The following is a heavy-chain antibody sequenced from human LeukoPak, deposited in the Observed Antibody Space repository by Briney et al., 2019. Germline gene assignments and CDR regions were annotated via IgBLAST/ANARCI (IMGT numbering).Heavy chain of an antibody. Sequence: NPSATLSLTCSVSGDSISSRKWWTWVRQTPEKGLEWIGYNYYSGSTNYNPSLKSRITISVDTSKNQFSLKRSSVTAADTAVYSCARLARSDYGDSGDYWGQGTLVTASS. D-gene: IGHD4-17*01. V-gene: IGHV4-59*13. CDR3: ARLARSDYGDSGDY. J-gene: IGHJ4*02. CDR1: GDSISSRKW. CDR2: NYYSGST.